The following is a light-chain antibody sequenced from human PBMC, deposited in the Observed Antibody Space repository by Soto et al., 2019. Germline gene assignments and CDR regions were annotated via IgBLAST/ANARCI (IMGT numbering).Light chain of an antibody. CDR3: QSYDSSLSGSRV. CDR2: GNS. V-gene: IGLV1-40*01. Sequence: QSVLTQPPSVSGAPGQRVTISCTGSNSNSGAGYDVHWYQQLPGTAPKLLIYGNSNRPSGVPDRFSGSKSGTSASLAITGLQAEDEADYYCQSYDSSLSGSRVFGGGTKLTVL. J-gene: IGLJ2*01. CDR1: NSNSGAGYD.